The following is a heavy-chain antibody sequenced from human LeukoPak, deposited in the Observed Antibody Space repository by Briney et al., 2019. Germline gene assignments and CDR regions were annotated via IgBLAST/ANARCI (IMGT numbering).Heavy chain of an antibody. Sequence: ASVKVSCKTSGYSFTDYYMHWVRQAPGQGLEWMGWINPNSGGTSSAQKYQGRFTITRDTSITTVYMEVNCLTSDDTAMCYCVRADRLHGGPFLFGLGAQGTLVTVPS. D-gene: IGHD3-10*02. CDR3: VRADRLHGGPFLFGL. V-gene: IGHV1-2*02. J-gene: IGHJ4*02. CDR1: GYSFTDYY. CDR2: INPNSGGT.